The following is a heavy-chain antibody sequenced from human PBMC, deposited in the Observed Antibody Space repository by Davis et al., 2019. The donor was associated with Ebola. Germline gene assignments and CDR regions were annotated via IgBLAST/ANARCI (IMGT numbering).Heavy chain of an antibody. CDR1: GGSFTGYY. J-gene: IGHJ5*02. CDR2: INHSGST. D-gene: IGHD3-3*01. V-gene: IGHV4-34*01. CDR3: ASLAGGFLEWPRRFDP. Sequence: MPSETLSLTCAVYGGSFTGYYWSWIRQPPGKGLEWIGEINHSGSTNYNPSLKSRVTISVDTSKNQFSLKLSSVTAADTAVYYCASLAGGFLEWPRRFDPWGQGTLVTVSS.